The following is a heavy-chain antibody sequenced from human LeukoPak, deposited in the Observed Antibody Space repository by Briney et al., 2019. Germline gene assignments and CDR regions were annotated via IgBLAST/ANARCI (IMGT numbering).Heavy chain of an antibody. CDR1: GYTLTELS. V-gene: IGHV1-24*01. D-gene: IGHD5-12*01. CDR3: ATDRGVATMGYDAFDI. J-gene: IGHJ3*02. CDR2: FDPEDGET. Sequence: ASVKVSCKVSGYTLTELSMHWVRQAPGKGLEWMGGFDPEDGETIYAQKFQGRVTMTEDTSTDTDYMELSSLRSEYTAVYYCATDRGVATMGYDAFDIWGQGTMVTVSS.